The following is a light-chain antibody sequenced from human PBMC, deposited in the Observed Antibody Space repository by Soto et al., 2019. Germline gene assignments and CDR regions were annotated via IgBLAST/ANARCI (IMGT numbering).Light chain of an antibody. CDR1: QSISSY. CDR2: AAS. CDR3: QQSYNTPHT. Sequence: DIQMTQSPSSLSASVGDRVTITCRASQSISSYLNWYHQKPGKAPKLLIYAASSLQSGVPSRFSGSGSGADFPLTISSLQPEDFATYYCQQSYNTPHTFGQGNKVEIK. J-gene: IGKJ1*01. V-gene: IGKV1-39*01.